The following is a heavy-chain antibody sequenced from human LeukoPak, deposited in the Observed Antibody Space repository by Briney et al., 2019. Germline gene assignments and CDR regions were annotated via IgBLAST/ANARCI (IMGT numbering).Heavy chain of an antibody. V-gene: IGHV3-30*02. J-gene: IGHJ5*02. CDR2: MRSDGTSK. Sequence: GGSLRLSCVASGFSLTTYGMLWVRQAPGKGLQWVAFMRSDGTSKYYGDSVEGRFTVSRDNSKSTLYLLMNSLSAEDTGIYYCAKDRPIKGGFDPWGQGTPVTVSS. CDR3: AKDRPIKGGFDP. D-gene: IGHD3-16*01. CDR1: GFSLTTYG.